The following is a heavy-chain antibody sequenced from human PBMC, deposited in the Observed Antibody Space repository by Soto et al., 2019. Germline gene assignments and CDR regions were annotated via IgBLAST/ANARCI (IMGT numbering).Heavy chain of an antibody. V-gene: IGHV3-72*01. J-gene: IGHJ6*02. CDR3: ARGGYCSSTSCYTDYYGMDV. D-gene: IGHD2-2*02. Sequence: PGGSLRLSCAASGFTFSDHYMDWVRQAPGKGLEWVGSTRNKANSYTTEYAASVKGRFTISRDDSKNSLYLQMNSLKTEDTAVYYCARGGYCSSTSCYTDYYGMDVWGQGTTVTVSS. CDR2: TRNKANSYTT. CDR1: GFTFSDHY.